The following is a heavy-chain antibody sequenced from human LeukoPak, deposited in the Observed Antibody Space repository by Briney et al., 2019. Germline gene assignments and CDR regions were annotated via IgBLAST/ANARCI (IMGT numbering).Heavy chain of an antibody. V-gene: IGHV1-2*02. Sequence: GASVKVSCKASGYTFTGYYMHWVRQAPGQGLEWMGWINPNGGGTNYAQKFQGRVTMTRDTSISTAYTELSRLRSDDTAVYYCARDGKPWLVTSLFDYWGQGTLVTVSS. J-gene: IGHJ4*02. CDR2: INPNGGGT. CDR1: GYTFTGYY. CDR3: ARDGKPWLVTSLFDY. D-gene: IGHD6-19*01.